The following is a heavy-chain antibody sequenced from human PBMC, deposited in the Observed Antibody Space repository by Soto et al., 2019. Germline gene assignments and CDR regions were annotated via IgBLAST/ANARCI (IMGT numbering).Heavy chain of an antibody. D-gene: IGHD6-13*01. CDR3: ASQFRSRYSASSSSWLFGP. CDR1: GYTFTSYG. CDR2: ISAYNGNT. V-gene: IGHV1-18*01. Sequence: AAVKVSCKASGYTFTSYGISWVRQAPGQGLEWMGWISAYNGNTNYAQKLEGRVTMTTDTSTSTAYMELRILRSYDTAVYYRASQFRSRYSASSSSWLFGPSGQRPRVTVSS. J-gene: IGHJ5*02.